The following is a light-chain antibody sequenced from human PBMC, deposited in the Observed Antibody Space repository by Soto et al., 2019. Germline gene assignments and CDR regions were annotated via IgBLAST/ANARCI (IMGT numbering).Light chain of an antibody. Sequence: QSALTQPASVFGSPGQSITISCTGTSSDVGGYNYVSWYQQHPGKAPKLMIYDVSNRPSGVSNRFSGSKPGNTASLTISGLQAEDEADYYCSSYTSSSTRVFGGGTKLTVL. CDR3: SSYTSSSTRV. J-gene: IGLJ2*01. CDR2: DVS. CDR1: SSDVGGYNY. V-gene: IGLV2-14*01.